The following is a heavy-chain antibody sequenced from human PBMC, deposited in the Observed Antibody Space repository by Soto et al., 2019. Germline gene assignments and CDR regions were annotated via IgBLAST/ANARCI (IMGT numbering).Heavy chain of an antibody. J-gene: IGHJ6*02. Sequence: SETLSLTCTVSGGSISSSSYYWGWIRQPPGKGLEWIGSIYYSGSTYYNPSLKSRVTISVDTSKNQFSLKLSSVTAADTAVYYCARHLNYFWSGYYGYYYYGMDVWGRGTTVTASS. CDR1: GGSISSSSYY. CDR2: IYYSGST. D-gene: IGHD3-3*01. CDR3: ARHLNYFWSGYYGYYYYGMDV. V-gene: IGHV4-39*01.